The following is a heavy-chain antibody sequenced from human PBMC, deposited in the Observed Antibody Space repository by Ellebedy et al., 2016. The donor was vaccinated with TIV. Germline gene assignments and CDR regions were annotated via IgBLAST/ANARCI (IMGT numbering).Heavy chain of an antibody. CDR3: AAYTKWGTTYYFDY. Sequence: ASVKVSCKGSGYNFATYWIAWVRQMPGKGLEWRGIIYPDDSDTTYSPSFQGQVTISVDKSINTAFLVWSSLKASDTAMYYCAAYTKWGTTYYFDYWGQGTLVTVSS. D-gene: IGHD7-27*01. CDR2: IYPDDSDT. J-gene: IGHJ4*02. CDR1: GYNFATYW. V-gene: IGHV5-51*01.